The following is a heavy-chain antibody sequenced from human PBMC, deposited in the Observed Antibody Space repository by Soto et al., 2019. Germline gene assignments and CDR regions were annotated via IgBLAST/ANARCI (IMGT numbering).Heavy chain of an antibody. D-gene: IGHD4-17*01. CDR1: GFAFNTYS. CDR3: ARAGGTTVTGLWHFDS. J-gene: IGHJ4*02. CDR2: IWYDGTQK. V-gene: IGHV3-33*01. Sequence: GGSMRLSCEASGFAFNTYSMHWVRQPPGKGLEWLAAIWYDGTQKYYADSVKGRFIISRDNSKKTLYLEMNSLRAEDTAVYYCARAGGTTVTGLWHFDSWGQGTLVTVSS.